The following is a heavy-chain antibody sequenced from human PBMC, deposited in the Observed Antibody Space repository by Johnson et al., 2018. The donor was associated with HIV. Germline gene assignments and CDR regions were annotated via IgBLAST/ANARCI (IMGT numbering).Heavy chain of an antibody. D-gene: IGHD1-26*01. CDR1: GFTYRNYD. CDR2: IDTAGNT. J-gene: IGHJ3*02. V-gene: IGHV3-13*01. CDR3: ARGSYDGDAFDI. Sequence: EMQLVESGGGLVQPGGSLRLSCAASGFTYRNYDMHWVRQATGKRLEWVSGIDTAGNTYYLGSVKGRFTISRENAKNSLYLQLNSLRAGDTALYYCARGSYDGDAFDIWGQGTIVTVSS.